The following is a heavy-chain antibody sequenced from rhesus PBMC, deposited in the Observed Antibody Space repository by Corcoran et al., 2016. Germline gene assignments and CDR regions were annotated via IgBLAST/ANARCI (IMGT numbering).Heavy chain of an antibody. V-gene: IGHV3-14*01. CDR3: AVQYSNFGGWYFDL. Sequence: VQLVESGGGLAKPGGSLRLSCAASGFTLSGYWVHWVRQAPGKGLEWISGINSAGRSTYFADSVKGRCTISRENAKNTLFLQMDGLRAEDTAVYYCAVQYSNFGGWYFDLWGPGTPITISS. D-gene: IGHD4-23*01. CDR1: GFTLSGYW. J-gene: IGHJ2*01. CDR2: INSAGRST.